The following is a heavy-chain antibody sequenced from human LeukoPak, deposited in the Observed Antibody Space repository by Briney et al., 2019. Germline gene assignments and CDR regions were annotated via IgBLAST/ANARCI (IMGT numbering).Heavy chain of an antibody. CDR2: IYSGGST. CDR1: GFTVSSNY. Sequence: PGGSLRLSCAASGFTVSSNYMSWVRQAPGKGLEWVSVIYSGGSTYYADSVKGRFTISRDNSKNTLYLQMNSLRAEDTAVYYCARGDKGPGIAVAGVAYWGRGTLVTVSS. J-gene: IGHJ4*02. CDR3: ARGDKGPGIAVAGVAY. D-gene: IGHD6-19*01. V-gene: IGHV3-66*01.